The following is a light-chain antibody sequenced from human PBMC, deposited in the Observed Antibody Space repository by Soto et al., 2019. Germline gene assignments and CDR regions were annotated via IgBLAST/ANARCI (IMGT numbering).Light chain of an antibody. CDR3: HHYGGSPIT. CDR1: QSVNSDY. Sequence: LVLTESRGTLSLSPGERATLSCRVSQSVNSDYLGWFQQKPGQAPRLLIYGASTRATGIPDRFSGSGSGTDFTLTISRLEPEDFAVYYCHHYGGSPITFGQGTRLEVK. J-gene: IGKJ5*01. CDR2: GAS. V-gene: IGKV3-20*01.